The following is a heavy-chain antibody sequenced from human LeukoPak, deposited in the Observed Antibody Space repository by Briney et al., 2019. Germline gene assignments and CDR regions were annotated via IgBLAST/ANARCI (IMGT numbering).Heavy chain of an antibody. V-gene: IGHV1-46*01. CDR1: GYTFSNYY. CDR2: INPSGGST. J-gene: IGHJ6*02. D-gene: IGHD3-3*01. CDR3: ARGGSGYYAYSYYGMDV. Sequence: ASVKASCKASGYTFSNYYMHWVRQAPGQGLEWMGIINPSGGSTSYAQKFQGRVTMTRDTSTSRVHMELSSLRSEDTAVYYCARGGSGYYAYSYYGMDVWGQGTTVTVSS.